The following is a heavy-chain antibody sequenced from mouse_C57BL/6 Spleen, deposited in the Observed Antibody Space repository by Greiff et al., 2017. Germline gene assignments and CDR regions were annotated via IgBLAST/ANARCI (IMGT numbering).Heavy chain of an antibody. V-gene: IGHV5-17*01. J-gene: IGHJ3*01. Sequence: EVKVVESGGGLVKPGGSLKLSCAASGFTFSDYGMHWVRQAPEKGLEWVAYISSGSSTIYYADTVKGRFTISRDNAKNTLFLQMTSLRSEDTAMYYCARGGYYGSSFAYWGQGTLVTVSA. D-gene: IGHD1-1*01. CDR1: GFTFSDYG. CDR2: ISSGSSTI. CDR3: ARGGYYGSSFAY.